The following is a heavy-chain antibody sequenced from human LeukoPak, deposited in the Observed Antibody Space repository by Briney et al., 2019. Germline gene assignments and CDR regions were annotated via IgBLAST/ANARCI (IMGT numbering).Heavy chain of an antibody. D-gene: IGHD2-2*01. Sequence: SETLSLTCTVSGGSTSAYYWSWIRQPPGKGLEWIGFIYNNGNTNYNPSPKSRVTISVDASKSQFSLKLSSVTAADTAVYYCARRRCSSTSCYAYRVVVNWFDPWGQGTLVTVSS. CDR2: IYNNGNT. J-gene: IGHJ5*02. CDR3: ARRRCSSTSCYAYRVVVNWFDP. CDR1: GGSTSAYY. V-gene: IGHV4-59*12.